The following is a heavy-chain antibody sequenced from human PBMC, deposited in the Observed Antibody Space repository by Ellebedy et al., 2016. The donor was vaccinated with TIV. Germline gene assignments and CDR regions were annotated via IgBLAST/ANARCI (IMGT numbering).Heavy chain of an antibody. J-gene: IGHJ4*02. CDR3: VRALKYCGGDCTYKFDF. CDR2: IFSNEEK. V-gene: IGHV2-26*01. CDR1: GFSLSNVIMG. D-gene: IGHD2-21*02. Sequence: SGPTLVKPPETLTLTCTVSGFSLSNVIMGVSWIRQPPGKALEWLAHIFSNEEKSYSTSLEARLGISKDNAKSQVVLTVANMDPVDTATYYCVRALKYCGGDCTYKFDFWGQGALVTVSS.